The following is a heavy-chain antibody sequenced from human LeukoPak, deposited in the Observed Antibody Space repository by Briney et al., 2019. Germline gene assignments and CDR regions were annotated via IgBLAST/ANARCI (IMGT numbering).Heavy chain of an antibody. Sequence: SETLSLTCTVSGGSISSYYWSWIRQPAGKGLEWIGRIYTSGSTNYNPSLKSRVTMSVDTSKNQFSLKLSSVTAADTAVYYCARGGKRWLQFGYYYYMDVWGKGTTVTVSS. J-gene: IGHJ6*03. CDR2: IYTSGST. D-gene: IGHD5-24*01. V-gene: IGHV4-4*07. CDR3: ARGGKRWLQFGYYYYMDV. CDR1: GGSISSYY.